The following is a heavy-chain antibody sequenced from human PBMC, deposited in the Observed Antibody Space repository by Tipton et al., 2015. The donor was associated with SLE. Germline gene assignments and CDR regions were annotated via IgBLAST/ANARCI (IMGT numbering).Heavy chain of an antibody. D-gene: IGHD2-8*02. Sequence: TLSLTCSVSGVSISDYSWSWIRQPPGKPLDWIGYFDDGGRSVKYNPSLKSRVTISLDTSKNHFSLKLSSVTAADTAVYYCARDVGGYNTGWFPYYFDYWGQGTLVTVSS. J-gene: IGHJ4*02. CDR2: FDDGGRS. V-gene: IGHV4-59*01. CDR3: ARDVGGYNTGWFPYYFDY. CDR1: GVSISDYS.